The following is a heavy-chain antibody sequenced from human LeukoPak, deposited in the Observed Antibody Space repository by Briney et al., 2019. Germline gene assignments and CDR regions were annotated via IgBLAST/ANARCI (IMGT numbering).Heavy chain of an antibody. J-gene: IGHJ4*02. Sequence: KAGGSLRLSCAASGFTFSDYYMSWIRQAPGKGLEWVSYISSSGSTIYYADSVKGRFTISRDNAKNSLYLQMNSLRAEDTAVYYCARDRGFDDYDSGEYYFDYWGQGTLVTVSS. CDR2: ISSSGSTI. V-gene: IGHV3-11*01. CDR1: GFTFSDYY. CDR3: ARDRGFDDYDSGEYYFDY. D-gene: IGHD3-16*01.